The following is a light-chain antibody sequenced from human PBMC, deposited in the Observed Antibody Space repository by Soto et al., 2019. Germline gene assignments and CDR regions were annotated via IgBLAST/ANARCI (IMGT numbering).Light chain of an antibody. V-gene: IGKV2-28*01. CDR1: QSLLHSNGYNY. CDR3: MQALQAPLT. Sequence: DIVVTRSPLSLPVTPGEPASISCRSSQSLLHSNGYNYLDWYLQKPGQSPQLLIYLGSNRASGVSDRFSGSGSGTDFTLRISRVEAEDVGLYYCMQALQAPLTFGQGTKVDIK. CDR2: LGS. J-gene: IGKJ1*01.